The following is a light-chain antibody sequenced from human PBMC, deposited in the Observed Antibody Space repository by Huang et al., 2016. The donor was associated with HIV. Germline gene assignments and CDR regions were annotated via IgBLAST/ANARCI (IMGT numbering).Light chain of an antibody. Sequence: ETVLTQSPATLSFSPGERATLSCRASQSVNSYLAWYQHKPGQTPRLPIYDASNRSTGIPARFSGSGSGTDFTLTISSLEPEDFAVYYCQQRKYWPPITFGQGTRLEIK. V-gene: IGKV3-11*01. J-gene: IGKJ5*01. CDR2: DAS. CDR1: QSVNSY. CDR3: QQRKYWPPIT.